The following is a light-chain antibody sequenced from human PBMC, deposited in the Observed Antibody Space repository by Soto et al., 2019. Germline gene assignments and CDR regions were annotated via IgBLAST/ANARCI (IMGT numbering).Light chain of an antibody. V-gene: IGLV2-14*01. CDR3: SSYTSTSTRVV. CDR1: SSDVGGYNY. Sequence: QSALTQPASVSGSPGQSITISCTGTSSDVGGYNYVSWYQQHPGKAPKLMIYEVRDRPSGVSNRFSGSKSDNTASLTIAGLQAEDEADYYCSSYTSTSTRVVFGGGTKLTVL. CDR2: EVR. J-gene: IGLJ2*01.